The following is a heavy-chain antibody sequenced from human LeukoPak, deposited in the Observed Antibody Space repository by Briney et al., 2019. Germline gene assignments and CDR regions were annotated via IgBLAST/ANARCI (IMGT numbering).Heavy chain of an antibody. D-gene: IGHD4-17*01. V-gene: IGHV3-23*01. J-gene: IGHJ4*02. CDR1: GFTFCSYA. Sequence: GGSLRLSCAASGFTFCSYAMSWVRQAPGKGLEWVSAISGSGGSTHYADSVKGRFTISRDNSKNILYLQMNSLRAEDTAVYYCAKERRLTTAFDYWGQGTLVTVSS. CDR3: AKERRLTTAFDY. CDR2: ISGSGGST.